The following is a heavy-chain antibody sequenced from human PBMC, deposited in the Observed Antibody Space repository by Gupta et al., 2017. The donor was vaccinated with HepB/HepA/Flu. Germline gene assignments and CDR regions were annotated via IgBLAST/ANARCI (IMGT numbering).Heavy chain of an antibody. CDR1: GFTFTNYG. V-gene: IGHV3-33*01. J-gene: IGHJ6*02. Sequence: QVQLVESGGGVVQPGGSLRLSCAAAGFTFTNYGFHWVRQAPGEGLELLAVVWYDGTIKFYADSVKGRFAISRDNSENTLYLQMNSLTAEDTAMYFCARDRAYGIDVWGQGTTVTVSS. D-gene: IGHD3-10*01. CDR3: ARDRAYGIDV. CDR2: VWYDGTIK.